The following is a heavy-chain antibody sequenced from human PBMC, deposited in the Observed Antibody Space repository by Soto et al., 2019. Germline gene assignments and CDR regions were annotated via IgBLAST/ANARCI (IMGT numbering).Heavy chain of an antibody. CDR3: TRVPNYGDYEEN. Sequence: PGGSLRLSCAASGVTFSGSAMHWVRQASGKGLEWVGRIRSKANSYATAYAASVKGRFTISRDDSKNTAYLQMNSLKTEDTAVYYCTRVPNYGDYEENWGQGTLVTVSS. V-gene: IGHV3-73*01. CDR1: GVTFSGSA. J-gene: IGHJ4*02. CDR2: IRSKANSYAT. D-gene: IGHD4-17*01.